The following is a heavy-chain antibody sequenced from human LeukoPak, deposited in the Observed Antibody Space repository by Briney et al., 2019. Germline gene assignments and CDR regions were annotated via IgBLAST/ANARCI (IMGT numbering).Heavy chain of an antibody. CDR3: ASDSSGWYSRFDY. CDR2: IYYSGST. D-gene: IGHD6-19*01. J-gene: IGHJ4*02. Sequence: SETLSLTCTVSGGSISSSSYYWGWIRQPPGKGLEWIGSIYYSGSTYYNPSLKSRVTISVDTSKNQFSLKLSSVTAAGTAVYYCASDSSGWYSRFDYWGQGTLVTVSS. V-gene: IGHV4-39*01. CDR1: GGSISSSSYY.